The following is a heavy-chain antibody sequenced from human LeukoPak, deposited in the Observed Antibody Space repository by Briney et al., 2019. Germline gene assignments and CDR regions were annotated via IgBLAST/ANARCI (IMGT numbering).Heavy chain of an antibody. Sequence: GGSLRLSCAASGFTFSRYAMSWVRQAPGKGLEWVSAISGSGGSTYYADPVKGRFTISRDNSKNKLYLQMNSLRAEDTAVYYCAKHLEYSSSSLDYWGQGTLVTVSS. V-gene: IGHV3-23*01. CDR3: AKHLEYSSSSLDY. CDR2: ISGSGGST. CDR1: GFTFSRYA. D-gene: IGHD6-6*01. J-gene: IGHJ4*02.